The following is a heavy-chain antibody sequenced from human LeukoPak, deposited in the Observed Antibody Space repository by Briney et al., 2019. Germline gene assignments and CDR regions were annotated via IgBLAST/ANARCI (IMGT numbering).Heavy chain of an antibody. J-gene: IGHJ4*02. V-gene: IGHV3-21*04. D-gene: IGHD3-10*01. CDR2: ISSSSSHI. CDR1: GFTFSGYS. Sequence: GGSLRLSCAASGFTFSGYSMSWVRQAPGKGLEWVSIISSSSSHIFDADSVKGRFAISRDNSKNTLYLEMNSLRAEDTAVYYCARDAHYYIYWGQGTLVTVSS. CDR3: ARDAHYYIY.